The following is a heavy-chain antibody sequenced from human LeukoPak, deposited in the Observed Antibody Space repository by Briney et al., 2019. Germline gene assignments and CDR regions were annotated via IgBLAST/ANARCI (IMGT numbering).Heavy chain of an antibody. CDR1: GGTFSSYA. D-gene: IGHD4-11*01. CDR2: IIPIFGTA. J-gene: IGHJ4*02. Sequence: GASVKVSCKASGGTFSSYAISWVRQAPGQGLEWMGGIIPIFGTANYAQKFQGRVTITADESTSTAYMELSSLRSEDTAVYYCARLTTVTTAFDYWGQGTLVTVSS. CDR3: ARLTTVTTAFDY. V-gene: IGHV1-69*13.